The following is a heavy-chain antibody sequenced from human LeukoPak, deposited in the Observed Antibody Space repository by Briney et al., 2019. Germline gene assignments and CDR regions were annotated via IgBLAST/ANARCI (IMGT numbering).Heavy chain of an antibody. CDR2: ISVSGSRA. CDR1: GFTFSSNA. V-gene: IGHV3-23*01. J-gene: IGHJ6*02. Sequence: GGSLRLTCAASGFTFSSNAMSWVRQAPGKGLEWVSVISVSGSRAYYADFVKGRFTVSRDNSKNTVLLQMNSLRVEDTAVYYCTKDHDGMHAWGQGTTVTVSS. CDR3: TKDHDGMHA.